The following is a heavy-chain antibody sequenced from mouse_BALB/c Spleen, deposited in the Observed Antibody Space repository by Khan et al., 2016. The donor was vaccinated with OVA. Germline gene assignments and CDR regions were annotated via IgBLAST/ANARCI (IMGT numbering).Heavy chain of an antibody. CDR3: TRGGYYGKSLFAY. Sequence: LQQPGSELVRPGASVKLSCKASGYTFTSYWMHWVKQRHGQGLEWIGNIYPGSGSTNYDEMFKSKGTLTVDTSSSTAYMHRSSLTSEDSAVXYCTRGGYYGKSLFAYWGQGTLVTVSA. CDR1: GYTFTSYW. J-gene: IGHJ3*01. D-gene: IGHD2-1*01. V-gene: IGHV1S22*01. CDR2: IYPGSGST.